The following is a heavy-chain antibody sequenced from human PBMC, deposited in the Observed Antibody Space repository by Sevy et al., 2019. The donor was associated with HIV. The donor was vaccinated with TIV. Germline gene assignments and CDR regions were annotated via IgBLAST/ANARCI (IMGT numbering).Heavy chain of an antibody. CDR1: GFSFDTYW. V-gene: IGHV3-7*01. CDR2: IKQDGIEK. J-gene: IGHJ3*01. CDR3: TIPVPFDG. Sequence: GGSLRLSCAASGFSFDTYWMTWVRQAPGKGLEWVANIKQDGIEKYYADSVRGRFTISRDNAKNSLYLQMNSLRAEDTVLYSCTIPVPFDGWGQGTLVTVSS.